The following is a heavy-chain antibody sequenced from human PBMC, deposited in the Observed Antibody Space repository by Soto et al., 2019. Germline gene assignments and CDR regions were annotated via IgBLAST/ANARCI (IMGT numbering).Heavy chain of an antibody. J-gene: IGHJ5*02. V-gene: IGHV3-49*03. CDR3: TNRITIFGVVIPGP. CDR1: GFTFGGYA. D-gene: IGHD3-3*01. Sequence: GSLRLSCTASGFTFGGYAMSWFRQAPGKGLEWVGFIRSKAYGGTTEYAASVKGRFTISRDDSKSIAYLQMNSLKTEDTAVYYCTNRITIFGVVIPGPWGQGTLVTVSP. CDR2: IRSKAYGGTT.